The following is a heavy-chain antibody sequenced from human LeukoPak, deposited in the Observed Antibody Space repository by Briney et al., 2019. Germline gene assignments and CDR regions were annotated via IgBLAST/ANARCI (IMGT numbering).Heavy chain of an antibody. V-gene: IGHV4-34*01. CDR1: GGSFSGYY. D-gene: IGHD6-13*01. J-gene: IGHJ4*02. Sequence: SETLSLTCAVYGGSFSGYYWSWIRQPPGKGLEWIGEINHSGSTNYNPSLKSRVTISVDTSKNQFSLKLSSVTAADTAMYYCARGATGYSSSWYYFDYWGQGTLVTVSS. CDR2: INHSGST. CDR3: ARGATGYSSSWYYFDY.